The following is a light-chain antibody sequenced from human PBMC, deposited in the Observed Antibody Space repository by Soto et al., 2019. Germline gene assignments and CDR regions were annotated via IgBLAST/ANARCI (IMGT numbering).Light chain of an antibody. J-gene: IGLJ3*02. Sequence: QSALTQPPSASGSPGQSVTISCTGTSSDVGGSNYVSWYQQHPGKAPKLLIYEVSKRPSGVPDRFSGSKSGNTASLTVSGLQAEDEADYYCSSYAGSKVFGGGTKLTVL. CDR1: SSDVGGSNY. CDR2: EVS. CDR3: SSYAGSKV. V-gene: IGLV2-8*01.